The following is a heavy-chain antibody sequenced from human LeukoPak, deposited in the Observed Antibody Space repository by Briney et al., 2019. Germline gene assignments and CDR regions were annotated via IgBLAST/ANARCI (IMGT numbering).Heavy chain of an antibody. D-gene: IGHD5-18*01. CDR1: GFTFTTYW. J-gene: IGHJ6*02. Sequence: GGSLRLSCAASGFTFTTYWMHWVRHAPGKGLVWVSHINSDGRITSYADYVKGRFTISRDNDKNTLYLQMNSLRAEDTAVYYCARDAVDPANAVWGQGTTVTVSS. CDR3: ARDAVDPANAV. V-gene: IGHV3-74*01. CDR2: INSDGRIT.